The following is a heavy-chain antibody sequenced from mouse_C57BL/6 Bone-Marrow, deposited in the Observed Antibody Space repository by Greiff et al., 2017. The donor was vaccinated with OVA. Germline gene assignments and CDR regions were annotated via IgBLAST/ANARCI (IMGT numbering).Heavy chain of an antibody. J-gene: IGHJ2*01. D-gene: IGHD1-1*01. CDR2: INPGSGGT. CDR3: ARSSALYYGSSVDD. V-gene: IGHV1-54*01. Sequence: VQLQQSGAELVRPGTSVKVSCKASGYAFTNYSIEWVKQRPGQGLEWIGVINPGSGGTNYNEKCKGKATLTADKSSSPADMQLSSLTSEDSAVYFGARSSALYYGSSVDDWGQGTTLTVSS. CDR1: GYAFTNYS.